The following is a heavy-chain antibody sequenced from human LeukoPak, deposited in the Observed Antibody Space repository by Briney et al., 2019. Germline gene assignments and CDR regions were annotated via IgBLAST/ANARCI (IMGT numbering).Heavy chain of an antibody. CDR3: ARFTSRVWFGELYFDY. CDR1: GFTFSDYY. D-gene: IGHD3-10*01. J-gene: IGHJ4*02. CDR2: ISSSSSYT. V-gene: IGHV3-11*06. Sequence: GGSLRLSCAASGFTFSDYYMSWIRQAPGKGLEWVSYISSSSSYTNYADSVKGRFTISRGNAKNSLYLQMNSLRAEDTAVYYCARFTSRVWFGELYFDYWGQGTLVTVSS.